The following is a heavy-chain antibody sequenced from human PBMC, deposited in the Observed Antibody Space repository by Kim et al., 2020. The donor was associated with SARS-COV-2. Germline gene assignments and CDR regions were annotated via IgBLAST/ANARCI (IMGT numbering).Heavy chain of an antibody. CDR1: GFTFSSYA. V-gene: IGHV3-23*01. Sequence: GGSLRLSCAASGFTFSSYAMSWVRQAPGKGLEWVSAISGSGGSTYYADSVKGRFTISRDNSKNTLYLQMNSLRAEDTAVYYCAPIPGGPLQTGAFDIWGQGTMVTVSS. CDR2: ISGSGGST. CDR3: APIPGGPLQTGAFDI. J-gene: IGHJ3*02. D-gene: IGHD2-2*02.